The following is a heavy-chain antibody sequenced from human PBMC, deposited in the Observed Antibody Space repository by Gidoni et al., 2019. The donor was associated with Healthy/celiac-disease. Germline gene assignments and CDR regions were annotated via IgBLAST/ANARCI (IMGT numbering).Heavy chain of an antibody. CDR3: AGRLGYCSSTSCWRHPKGWFDP. D-gene: IGHD2-2*01. CDR1: GGSFSGYY. V-gene: IGHV4-34*01. Sequence: QVQLQQWGAGLLKPSETLSLTCAVYGGSFSGYYWSWIRQPPGKGLEWIGAINHSGSTNYNPSLKSLVTISVDTSKNQFSLKLSSVTAADTAVYYCAGRLGYCSSTSCWRHPKGWFDPWGQGTLVTVSS. CDR2: INHSGST. J-gene: IGHJ5*02.